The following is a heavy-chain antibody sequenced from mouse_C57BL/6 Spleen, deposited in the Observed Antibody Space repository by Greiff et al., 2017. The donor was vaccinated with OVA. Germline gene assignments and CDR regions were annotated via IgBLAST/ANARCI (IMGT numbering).Heavy chain of an antibody. CDR3: ARNEGSNYVTAWFAY. J-gene: IGHJ3*01. CDR2: IHPNSGST. V-gene: IGHV1-64*01. Sequence: QVQLQQPGAELVKPGASVKLSCKASGYTFTSYWMHWVKQRPGQGLEWIGMIHPNSGSTNYNEKFKSKATLTVDKSSSTAYMQLSSLTSEDSAVYYCARNEGSNYVTAWFAYWGQGTLVTVSA. D-gene: IGHD2-5*01. CDR1: GYTFTSYW.